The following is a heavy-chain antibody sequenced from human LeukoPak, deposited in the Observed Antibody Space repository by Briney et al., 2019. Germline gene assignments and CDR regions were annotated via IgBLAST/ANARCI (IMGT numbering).Heavy chain of an antibody. CDR3: ARGRGGIVGATTVDY. D-gene: IGHD1-26*01. J-gene: IGHJ4*02. CDR2: INHSGST. Sequence: PSETLSLTCAVYGGSFSGYYWNWIRQPPGKGLEWIGEINHSGSTNYNPSLKSRVTISVDTSKNQFSLKLSSVTAADTAVYYCARGRGGIVGATTVDYWGQGTLVTVSS. CDR1: GGSFSGYY. V-gene: IGHV4-34*01.